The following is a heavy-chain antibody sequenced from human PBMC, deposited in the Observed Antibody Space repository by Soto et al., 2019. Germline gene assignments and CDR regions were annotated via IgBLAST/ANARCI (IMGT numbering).Heavy chain of an antibody. CDR3: ATAGTGTFTY. D-gene: IGHD1-1*01. V-gene: IGHV3-74*03. Sequence: EVQLVESGGGLVQPGGSLRLSCAASGFTFSGSWMHWVRQAPGKGLVWVSRISSDGSSTTYADSVKGRFTISRDNAKNMLYLQTNSLCGEDTAVYYCATAGTGTFTYWGQGTLATVSS. J-gene: IGHJ4*02. CDR2: ISSDGSST. CDR1: GFTFSGSW.